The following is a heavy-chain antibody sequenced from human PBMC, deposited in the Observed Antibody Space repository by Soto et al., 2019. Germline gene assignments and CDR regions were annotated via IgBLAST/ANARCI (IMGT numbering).Heavy chain of an antibody. Sequence: PSETLSLTCTFSCGSISSYYWSWIRQPPGRGLEWIGYIYYSGSTNYNPSLKSRVTISVDTSKNQFSLKLSSVTAADTAVYYCARAGTTVTTMTSLDYWGQGTLVTVSS. J-gene: IGHJ4*02. CDR2: IYYSGST. D-gene: IGHD4-4*01. CDR3: ARAGTTVTTMTSLDY. CDR1: CGSISSYY. V-gene: IGHV4-59*01.